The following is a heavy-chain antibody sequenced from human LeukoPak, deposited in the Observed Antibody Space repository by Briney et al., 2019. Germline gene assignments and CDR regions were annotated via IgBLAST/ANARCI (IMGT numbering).Heavy chain of an antibody. J-gene: IGHJ4*02. Sequence: SETLSLTCTVSGGSISSNSNYWAWIRQPPGKGLEWIGSIYYDRRTYYSPSLKSRVTISVDTSKNQFSLKLRSVTAADTAVYCCARPGRDGYNFDYWGQGTLVTVSS. CDR1: GGSISSNSNY. D-gene: IGHD5-24*01. CDR3: ARPGRDGYNFDY. CDR2: IYYDRRT. V-gene: IGHV4-39*07.